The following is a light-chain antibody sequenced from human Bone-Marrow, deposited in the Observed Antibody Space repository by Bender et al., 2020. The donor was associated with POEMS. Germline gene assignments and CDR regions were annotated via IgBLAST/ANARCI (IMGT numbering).Light chain of an antibody. CDR2: EVT. Sequence: QSALTRPPSVSGSPGQSVTISCTGTSNDVGSYNRVSWYHQPPGTAPKLMIYEVTNRPSGVPDRFSGSKSGNTASLTISGLQPEDEAYYYCAVWDDSLNGWVFGGGTKLTVL. CDR1: SNDVGSYNR. CDR3: AVWDDSLNGWV. V-gene: IGLV2-18*01. J-gene: IGLJ3*02.